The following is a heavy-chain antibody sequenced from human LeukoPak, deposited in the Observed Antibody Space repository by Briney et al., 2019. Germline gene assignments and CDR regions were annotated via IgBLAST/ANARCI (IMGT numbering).Heavy chain of an antibody. CDR2: ISSDSRTI. Sequence: GGSLRLSCAASGFSFSSFDMNWVRQAPGKGLRWISFISSDSRTIYYADSVRGRFTISRDNAKNSLFLQMNTLSAEDTAVYYCARWNLGCDFWGQGTLVTVSS. D-gene: IGHD1-1*01. J-gene: IGHJ4*02. CDR1: GFSFSSFD. V-gene: IGHV3-48*04. CDR3: ARWNLGCDF.